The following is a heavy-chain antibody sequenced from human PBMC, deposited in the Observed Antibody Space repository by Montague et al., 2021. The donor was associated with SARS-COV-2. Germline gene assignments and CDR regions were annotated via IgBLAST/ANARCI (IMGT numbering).Heavy chain of an antibody. V-gene: IGHV4-39*01. CDR1: GASISRSDYY. CDR3: ARLLPDGTVVATDIPFDS. CDR2: IHYIGNM. Sequence: SETLSLTCNVSGASISRSDYYWAWIRQPPGKGLELIGSIHYIGNMYYNPSLESRVTISVDTSENQFSLKLRSVIAADTAVHYCARLLPDGTVVATDIPFDSWGQGTLVTVSS. J-gene: IGHJ4*02. D-gene: IGHD2-21*02.